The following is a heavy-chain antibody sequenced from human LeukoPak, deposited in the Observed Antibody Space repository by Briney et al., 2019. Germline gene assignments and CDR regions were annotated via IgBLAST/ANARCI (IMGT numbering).Heavy chain of an antibody. J-gene: IGHJ4*02. CDR1: GGSISSFY. CDR2: LLTGGST. CDR3: ARDEGSGHYDS. D-gene: IGHD3-3*01. Sequence: SETLSLTCTVSGGSISSFYWNWIRQSAGKGLEWIGRLLTGGSTIYNPSLKSRVTISVVKSKNQFSLKLSSVTAADTAVYYCARDEGSGHYDSWGQGTLVTVSS. V-gene: IGHV4-4*07.